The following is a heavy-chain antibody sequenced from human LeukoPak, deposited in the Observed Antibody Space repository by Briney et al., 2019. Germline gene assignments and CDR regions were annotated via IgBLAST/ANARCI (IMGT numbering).Heavy chain of an antibody. J-gene: IGHJ3*02. D-gene: IGHD6-6*01. Sequence: ASVKVSCKVSGYTLTELSMHWVRQAPGKGLEWMGCFDPEDGETIYAQKFQGRVTMTEDTSTDTAYMELSSLRSEDTAVYYCATRKIAARRAFDIWGQGTMVTVSS. V-gene: IGHV1-24*01. CDR1: GYTLTELS. CDR2: FDPEDGET. CDR3: ATRKIAARRAFDI.